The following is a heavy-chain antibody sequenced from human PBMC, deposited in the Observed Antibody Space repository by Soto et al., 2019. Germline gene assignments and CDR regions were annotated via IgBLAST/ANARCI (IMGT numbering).Heavy chain of an antibody. Sequence: QVQLQESGPGLVKPSETLSLTCTDSGDSISSDYWSWIRQPPGKGLEWIGYTYYSGLTNTNPSLKSRLTISVDTSKNQFALRLTSVTAADTAVYYCARARGSSQNLDTWGQGTLVTVSS. J-gene: IGHJ5*02. D-gene: IGHD6-13*01. V-gene: IGHV4-59*01. CDR3: ARARGSSQNLDT. CDR1: GDSISSDY. CDR2: TYYSGLT.